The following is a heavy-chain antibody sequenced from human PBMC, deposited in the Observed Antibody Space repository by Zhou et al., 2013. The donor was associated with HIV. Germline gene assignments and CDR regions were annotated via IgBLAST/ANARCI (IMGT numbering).Heavy chain of an antibody. D-gene: IGHD5-12*01. J-gene: IGHJ4*02. Sequence: QVQLVQSGAEVKKPGASVKVSCKAFGYSLRNDYMNWVRQGPGQGLEWVGIINPSGDNPRYAQKFQGRVTMTTDTSISTAYMDLSRLRSDDTAVYYCARVVGDTKNVVATIGGGFDYWGQGTLVTVSS. CDR1: GYSLRNDY. CDR3: ARVVGDTKNVVATIGGGFDY. V-gene: IGHV1-46*01. CDR2: INPSGDNP.